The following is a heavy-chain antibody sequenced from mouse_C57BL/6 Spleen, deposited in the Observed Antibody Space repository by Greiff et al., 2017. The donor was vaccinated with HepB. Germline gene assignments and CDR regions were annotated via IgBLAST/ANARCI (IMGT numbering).Heavy chain of an antibody. J-gene: IGHJ2*01. V-gene: IGHV1-22*01. CDR1: GYTFTDYN. D-gene: IGHD1-1*01. CDR3: ARSSIYYGSSYGY. Sequence: VQLKQSGPELVKPGASVKMSCKASGYTFTDYNMHWVKQSHGKSLEWIGYINPNNGGTSYNQKFKGKATLTVNKSSSTAYMELRSLTSEDSAVYYCARSSIYYGSSYGYWGQGTTLTVSS. CDR2: INPNNGGT.